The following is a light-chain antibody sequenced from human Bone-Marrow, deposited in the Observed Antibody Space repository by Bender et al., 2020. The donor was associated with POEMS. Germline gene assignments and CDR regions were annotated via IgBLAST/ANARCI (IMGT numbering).Light chain of an antibody. V-gene: IGLV2-8*01. CDR3: SSYAGSNNFV. J-gene: IGLJ1*01. Sequence: QSALTQPPSASGSPGQSVTISCTGTSSDVGHYNFVTWYQQHPGKAPKLVIYDVSERPSGVPDRFSGSKSGDTASLTVSGLQAEDEADYYCSSYAGSNNFVFGSGTKVTVL. CDR2: DVS. CDR1: SSDVGHYNF.